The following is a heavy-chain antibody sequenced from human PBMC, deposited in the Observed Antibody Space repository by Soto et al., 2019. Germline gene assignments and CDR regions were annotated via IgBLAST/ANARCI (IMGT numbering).Heavy chain of an antibody. J-gene: IGHJ4*02. CDR3: VSERGYGHASVPYS. V-gene: IGHV3-30*03. Sequence: QAQLVESGGGVVQPGRSLRLSCAASGFAFSSYGMHWVRQAPGTGLELVAVISYDGSLQHYADSVKGRFTISRDNSKNMVLLQMSSLRAEDTAVYYCVSERGYGHASVPYSWGQGTLVSVSS. D-gene: IGHD5-18*01. CDR1: GFAFSSYG. CDR2: ISYDGSLQ.